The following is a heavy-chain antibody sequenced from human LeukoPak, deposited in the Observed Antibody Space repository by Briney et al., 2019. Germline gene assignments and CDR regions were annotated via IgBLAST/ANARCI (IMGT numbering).Heavy chain of an antibody. Sequence: ASVKVSCKASGYTFTSYAMHWVRQAPGQRLEWMGWINAGNGNTKYSQEFQGRVTITRDTSASTAYMELSSLRSEDTAVYYCARVYGSGSYYEMNFDYWGQGTLVTVSS. J-gene: IGHJ4*02. CDR2: INAGNGNT. CDR1: GYTFTSYA. V-gene: IGHV1-3*03. CDR3: ARVYGSGSYYEMNFDY. D-gene: IGHD3-10*01.